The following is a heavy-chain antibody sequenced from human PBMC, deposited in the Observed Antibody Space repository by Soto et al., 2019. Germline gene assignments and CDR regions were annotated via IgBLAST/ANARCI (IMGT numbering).Heavy chain of an antibody. J-gene: IGHJ4*02. D-gene: IGHD6-13*01. V-gene: IGHV4-39*01. Sequence: QLQLQESGPGLVKPSETLSLTCTVSGGSISSSSYYWGWIRQPPGKGLEWIGSIYYSGSTYYNPSLKSRVTLSVDTSKNQFSLKLSSVTAADTAVYYCATYSSSWYVVYWGQGTLVIVSS. CDR3: ATYSSSWYVVY. CDR2: IYYSGST. CDR1: GGSISSSSYY.